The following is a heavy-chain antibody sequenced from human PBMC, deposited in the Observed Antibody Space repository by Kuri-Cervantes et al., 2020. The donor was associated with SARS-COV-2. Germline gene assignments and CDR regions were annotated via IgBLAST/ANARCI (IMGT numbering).Heavy chain of an antibody. CDR1: DDSISNGDYH. CDR3: ARDAGIFGVVTRNDAFDI. CDR2: IYHSWST. V-gene: IGHV4-30-2*01. D-gene: IGHD3-3*01. J-gene: IGHJ3*02. Sequence: SETLSLTCTVSDDSISNGDYHWSWIRQPPGKGLEWIGYIYHSWSTHYNPSLQSRVSMSLERSKNQFSLKLSSLTAVDTAVYYCARDAGIFGVVTRNDAFDIWGQGTMVTVS.